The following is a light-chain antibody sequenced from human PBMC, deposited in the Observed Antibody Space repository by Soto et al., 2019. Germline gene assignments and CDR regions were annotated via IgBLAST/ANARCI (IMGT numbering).Light chain of an antibody. J-gene: IGKJ3*01. CDR3: HQYSVYPLS. CDR2: DAS. CDR1: QRISSW. Sequence: DIQMTQSPSTLSASIGDRVTITCRASQRISSWLAWYQQKPGKAPKLLIYDASRLKSGVQSRFSGSGSGTEFTLTLSCLHPDDFATYYCHQYSVYPLSFGPGTKVDI. V-gene: IGKV1-5*01.